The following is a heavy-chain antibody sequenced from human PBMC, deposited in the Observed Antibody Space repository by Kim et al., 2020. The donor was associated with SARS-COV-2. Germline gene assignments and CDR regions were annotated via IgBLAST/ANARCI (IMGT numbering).Heavy chain of an antibody. CDR2: IGSKPNTYAT. V-gene: IGHV3-73*01. D-gene: IGHD4-17*01. CDR1: GFTFSGSA. Sequence: GGSLRLSCAASGFTFSGSAMHWVRQASGKGLEWVARIGSKPNTYATAYAASVKGRFTISRDDSENTTYLQMNSLETEDTAVYYCTKLDDSGDRRFDSWGQGTLVTVSS. J-gene: IGHJ4*02. CDR3: TKLDDSGDRRFDS.